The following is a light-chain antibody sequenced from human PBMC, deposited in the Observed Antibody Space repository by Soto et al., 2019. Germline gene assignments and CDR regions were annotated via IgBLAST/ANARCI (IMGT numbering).Light chain of an antibody. Sequence: DIQMTQSPSSLSASVGDRVTITCRASQSISNYLNWYQQKPGKAPQLLIYGASSLQSGVPSRFSGSGSGPDFTLTISSLQPEDFATNFCQQSYSTLTWTFGQGTNVEIK. V-gene: IGKV1-39*01. CDR2: GAS. J-gene: IGKJ1*01. CDR3: QQSYSTLTWT. CDR1: QSISNY.